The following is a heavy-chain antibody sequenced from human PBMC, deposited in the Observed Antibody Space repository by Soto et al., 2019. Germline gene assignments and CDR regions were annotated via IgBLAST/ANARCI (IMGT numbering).Heavy chain of an antibody. CDR1: GGSINRGGCY. CDR3: ARGAGGNFYFDY. J-gene: IGHJ4*02. CDR2: VYYSVST. V-gene: IGHV4-31*03. D-gene: IGHD2-21*02. Sequence: QVQLQESGPGLGKPSQTLSLTCTVSGGSINRGGCYWTWIRQHPGKGLEWIGSVYYSVSTNYNPSLKSRVTITADTSKNQFSLRLSAVSAADTAGYYCARGAGGNFYFDYWGQGTLVTVSS.